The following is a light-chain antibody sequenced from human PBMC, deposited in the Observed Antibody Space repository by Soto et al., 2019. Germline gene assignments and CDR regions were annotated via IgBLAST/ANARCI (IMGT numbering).Light chain of an antibody. CDR3: AAWDDSLNGYV. CDR1: SSNIGTNA. J-gene: IGLJ1*01. V-gene: IGLV1-44*01. CDR2: NNN. Sequence: QSVLTQPPSASGTPGQRVTISCSGGSSNIGTNAVNWYQPLPGTAPKLLIYNNNQRPSGVPDRFSGSKSGTSASLAISGLQSEDEADYYCAAWDDSLNGYVFGTGTKLTVL.